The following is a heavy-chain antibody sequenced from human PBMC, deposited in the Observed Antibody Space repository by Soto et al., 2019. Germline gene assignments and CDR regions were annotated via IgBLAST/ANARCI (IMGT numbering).Heavy chain of an antibody. CDR2: IYDSGST. Sequence: QVQLQESGPGLVKPSETLSLTCTVSGGSISSYYWSWIRQPPGKGLEWIGYIYDSGSTNYNPSLKSRVTIPVDTYENQFSLKLSSVTAADTAVYYCATHNDRGDPGPLGYWGQGTLVTVSS. D-gene: IGHD1-1*01. CDR1: GGSISSYY. J-gene: IGHJ4*02. CDR3: ATHNDRGDPGPLGY. V-gene: IGHV4-4*09.